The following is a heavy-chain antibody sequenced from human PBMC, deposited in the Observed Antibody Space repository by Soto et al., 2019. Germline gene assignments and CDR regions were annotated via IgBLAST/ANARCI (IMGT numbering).Heavy chain of an antibody. V-gene: IGHV3-21*01. CDR2: ISSSSSYI. CDR1: GFTFSSYS. J-gene: IGHJ4*02. CDR3: ARDTHIVATPGIFDY. D-gene: IGHD5-12*01. Sequence: EVQLVESGGGLVKPGGSLRLSCAASGFTFSSYSMNWVRQAPGKGLEWVSSISSSSSYIYYADSVKGRFTISRDNAKNSLYLQMNSLRAEDTAVYYCARDTHIVATPGIFDYWGQGTLVTVSS.